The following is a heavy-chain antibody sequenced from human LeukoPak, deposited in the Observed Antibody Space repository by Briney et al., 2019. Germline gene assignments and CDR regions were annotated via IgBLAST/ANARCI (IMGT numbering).Heavy chain of an antibody. J-gene: IGHJ5*02. CDR3: TRDTGTTGEVKFDP. CDR2: TYTSGST. V-gene: IGHV4-4*07. CDR1: GNSFGDYY. Sequence: SETLFLTCTVSGNSFGDYYWSWIRQPAGKGLEWIGRTYTSGSTTYNPSLKSRVTMSVDTSKSQFSLNLMSVTAADTAVYYCTRDTGTTGEVKFDPWGQGTLVTVSS. D-gene: IGHD4-17*01.